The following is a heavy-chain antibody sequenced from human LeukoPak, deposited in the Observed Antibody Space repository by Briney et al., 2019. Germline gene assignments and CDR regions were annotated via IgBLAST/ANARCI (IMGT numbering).Heavy chain of an antibody. CDR2: ISYDGSNK. CDR1: GFTFSSYA. J-gene: IGHJ5*02. V-gene: IGHV3-30*04. D-gene: IGHD1-1*01. Sequence: GGSLRLSCAASGFTFSSYAMHWVRQAPGKGLEWVAVISYDGSNKYYADSVKGRFTISRDNSKNTLYLQMNSLRAEDTAVYYCARGPATGIHHWGQGTLVTVSS. CDR3: ARGPATGIHH.